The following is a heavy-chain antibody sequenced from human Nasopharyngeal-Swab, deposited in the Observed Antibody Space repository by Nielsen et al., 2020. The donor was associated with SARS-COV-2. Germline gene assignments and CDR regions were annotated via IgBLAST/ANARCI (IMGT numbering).Heavy chain of an antibody. CDR3: ARVDVHDAFDI. CDR2: MNSDGIRT. Sequence: GESLKISCAASGFTFSSYWMHWVRQAPGEGLVWVSRMNSDGIRTNYADSVKGRFTISRDNAKKTLYLQMNSLRAEDTAVYYCARVDVHDAFDIWGQGTMVTVSS. J-gene: IGHJ3*02. D-gene: IGHD3-16*01. CDR1: GFTFSSYW. V-gene: IGHV3-74*01.